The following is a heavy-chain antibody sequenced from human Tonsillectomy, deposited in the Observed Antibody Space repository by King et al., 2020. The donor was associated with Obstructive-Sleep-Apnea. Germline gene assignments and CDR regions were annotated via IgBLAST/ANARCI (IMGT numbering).Heavy chain of an antibody. CDR3: ARLGETIYYYYGVDV. J-gene: IGHJ6*02. CDR2: IYTSGST. V-gene: IGHV4-4*07. CDR1: GASVNNFY. Sequence: VQLQESGPGLVEPSETLSLTCTVSGASVNNFYWSWIRQPAGEGLEWIGRIYTSGSTDYDPSLKSRVTLSVDTSNNQFALKLTSVTAADTAVYYCARLGETIYYYYGVDVWGQGTTVTVPS. D-gene: IGHD1-7*01.